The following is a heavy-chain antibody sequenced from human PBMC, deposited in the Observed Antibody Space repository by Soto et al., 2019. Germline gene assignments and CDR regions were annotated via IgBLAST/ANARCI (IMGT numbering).Heavy chain of an antibody. Sequence: WGSLRLSCAASGFTFSRHAMSWVCQAPGKGLGWVSGISGSGGISGSGGTTYYADAMKGRVTISRDNSKNTLYLQMSSLRAEDTAVYNCAKPNDRDYFGIDYWGQGTLVTVSS. CDR3: AKPNDRDYFGIDY. V-gene: IGHV3-23*01. CDR2: ISGSGGISGSGGTT. CDR1: GFTFSRHA. J-gene: IGHJ4*02. D-gene: IGHD4-17*01.